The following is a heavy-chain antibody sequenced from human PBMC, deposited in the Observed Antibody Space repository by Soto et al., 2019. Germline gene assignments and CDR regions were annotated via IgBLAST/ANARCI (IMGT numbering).Heavy chain of an antibody. Sequence: GGSLRLSCAASGFTFSDYYMSWIRQAPGKGLEWVSVITYDRSNTYYADSVKGRFTISRDNSKNTLYLQMNSLRAEDTAVYYCARDTLLRFLEWSVFDYWGQGTLVTVSS. D-gene: IGHD3-3*01. V-gene: IGHV3-30-3*01. CDR3: ARDTLLRFLEWSVFDY. J-gene: IGHJ4*02. CDR2: ITYDRSNT. CDR1: GFTFSDYY.